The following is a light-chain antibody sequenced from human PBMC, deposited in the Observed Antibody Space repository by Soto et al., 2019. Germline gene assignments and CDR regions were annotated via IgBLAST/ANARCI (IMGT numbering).Light chain of an antibody. CDR1: QGIANH. V-gene: IGKV1-27*01. Sequence: EIRMTQSPSSLSSSVGDRVTITCRASQGIANHLAWYQQKPGQAPNLLIYAASTLPTGVPSRFSGSGSGTDFTLTSSSLQPEDVATYYCHKNKSPPYTFGHGTKVEIK. CDR2: AAS. J-gene: IGKJ3*01. CDR3: HKNKSPPYT.